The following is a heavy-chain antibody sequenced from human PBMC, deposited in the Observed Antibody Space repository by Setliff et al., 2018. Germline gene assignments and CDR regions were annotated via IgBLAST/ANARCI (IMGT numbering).Heavy chain of an antibody. Sequence: KVSCKASGYTFNSYGINWLRQAPGQGLEWLGWISPYNGNTKYAQTVQDRITMATDTSTRTSYMELSSLRSGDTAVYFCARSSDSGYYHQRDAFDIWGQGTRVTVSS. J-gene: IGHJ3*02. CDR2: ISPYNGNT. CDR3: ARSSDSGYYHQRDAFDI. D-gene: IGHD3-22*01. V-gene: IGHV1-18*04. CDR1: GYTFNSYG.